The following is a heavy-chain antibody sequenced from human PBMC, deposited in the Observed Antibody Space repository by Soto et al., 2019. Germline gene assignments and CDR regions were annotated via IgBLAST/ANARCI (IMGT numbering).Heavy chain of an antibody. CDR3: ARSGYSSGWSIENDY. V-gene: IGHV4-38-2*01. Sequence: SETLSLTCAVSGYSISSGYYWGWIRQPPGKGLEWIGSIYHSGSTYYNPSLKSRATISVDTSKNQFSLKLSSVTAADTAVYYCARSGYSSGWSIENDYWGQGTLVTVSS. CDR2: IYHSGST. CDR1: GYSISSGYY. D-gene: IGHD6-19*01. J-gene: IGHJ4*02.